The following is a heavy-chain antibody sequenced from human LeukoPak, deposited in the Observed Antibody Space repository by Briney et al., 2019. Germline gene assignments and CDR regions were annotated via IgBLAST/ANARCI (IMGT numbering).Heavy chain of an antibody. J-gene: IGHJ4*02. D-gene: IGHD1-1*01. Sequence: GGSLRLSCAASGFTFSSYAMSWVRQAPGKGLEWVSAISGSGGSTYYADSVKGRFTISRDNSKNTLYLQMNSLRAEDTAVYYRAKVSARTSTKADFDYWGQGTLVTVSS. CDR2: ISGSGGST. CDR1: GFTFSSYA. V-gene: IGHV3-23*01. CDR3: AKVSARTSTKADFDY.